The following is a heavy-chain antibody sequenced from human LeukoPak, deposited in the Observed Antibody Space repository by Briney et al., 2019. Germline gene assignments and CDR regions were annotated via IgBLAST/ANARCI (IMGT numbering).Heavy chain of an antibody. CDR3: ARGPNSNWSGLDF. CDR2: ISPTGSTT. J-gene: IGHJ4*02. CDR1: GFSFSGHW. D-gene: IGHD6-6*01. Sequence: PGGSLRLSYTASGFSFSGHWMHWGRQLPGKGLVWVSRISPTGSTTSYADSVKGRLTVSRDNAKNTLYLQVNNLRAEDTAVYYCARGPNSNWSGLDFWGQGTLLTVSS. V-gene: IGHV3-74*01.